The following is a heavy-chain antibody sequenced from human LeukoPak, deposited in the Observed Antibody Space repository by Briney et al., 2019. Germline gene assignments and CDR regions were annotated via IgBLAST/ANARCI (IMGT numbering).Heavy chain of an antibody. Sequence: GRSLRLSCAASGFTFDDYAMHWVRQAPGKGLEWVSGISWNSGSIGYADSVKGRFTISRDNAKNSLYLQMNSLRAEDTALYYCAKGEFLEMATTIGAFDYWGQGTLVTVSS. CDR3: AKGEFLEMATTIGAFDY. J-gene: IGHJ4*02. CDR1: GFTFDDYA. V-gene: IGHV3-9*01. CDR2: ISWNSGSI. D-gene: IGHD5-24*01.